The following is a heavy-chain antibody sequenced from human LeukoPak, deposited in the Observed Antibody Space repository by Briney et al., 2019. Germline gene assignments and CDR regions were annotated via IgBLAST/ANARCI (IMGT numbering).Heavy chain of an antibody. CDR2: IIYSGGAT. D-gene: IGHD3-22*01. J-gene: IGHJ4*02. Sequence: GGSLRLSCAASGFTFSRSAMTWVRQGPGTGLEFVASIIYSGGATYYADTVKGRFTISRDNSKNTLYLQMNSLRAEDTALYYCAKDGLYYDGSEHVYYFDSWGQGTLVTVSS. CDR1: GFTFSRSA. CDR3: AKDGLYYDGSEHVYYFDS. V-gene: IGHV3-23*01.